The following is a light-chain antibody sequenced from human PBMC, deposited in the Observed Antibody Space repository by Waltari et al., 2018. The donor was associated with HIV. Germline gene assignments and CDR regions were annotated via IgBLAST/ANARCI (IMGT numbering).Light chain of an antibody. CDR2: ATS. J-gene: IGKJ2*01. CDR3: QQYDTLYT. CDR1: QDIGKY. Sequence: DIQVTQSPSSLSASVGDRVTITCQASQDIGKYLNWYQQKPGKVPKLLIYATSSLQPGVPSRVSGSGSGTYFTFAISSLQPEDVGTYYCQQYDTLYTFGQGT. V-gene: IGKV1-33*01.